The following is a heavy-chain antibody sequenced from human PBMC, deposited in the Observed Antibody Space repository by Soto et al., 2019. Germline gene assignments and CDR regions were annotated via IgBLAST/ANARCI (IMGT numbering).Heavy chain of an antibody. CDR1: GFTFSNYA. V-gene: IGHV3-23*01. CDR2: ISGTGGGT. Sequence: EVHLLESGGGLVQPGGSLRLSCAASGFTFSNYAMTWVRQAPGKGLEWVSVISGTGGGTNNADSAKGRFTTSRVNSKNTLYLQMNSLRAEDTAVYYCAKRAFYGSGIPNYYGMDVWGQGTAVTVSS. J-gene: IGHJ6*02. D-gene: IGHD3-10*01. CDR3: AKRAFYGSGIPNYYGMDV.